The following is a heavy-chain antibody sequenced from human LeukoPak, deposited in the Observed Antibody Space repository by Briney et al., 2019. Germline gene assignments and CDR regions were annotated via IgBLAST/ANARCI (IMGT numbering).Heavy chain of an antibody. CDR2: ISDSGSST. D-gene: IGHD3-10*01. V-gene: IGHV3-23*01. Sequence: GRSLRLSCAASGSTFNNYAMSWVRQPPGKGLEWVSTISDSGSSTYYADSVKGRFTISRDNYRNTPYLQMDSLRAEDTAIYYCAKVPYSDYGSGRPPFMDVWGQGTTVAVSS. CDR1: GSTFNNYA. CDR3: AKVPYSDYGSGRPPFMDV. J-gene: IGHJ6*02.